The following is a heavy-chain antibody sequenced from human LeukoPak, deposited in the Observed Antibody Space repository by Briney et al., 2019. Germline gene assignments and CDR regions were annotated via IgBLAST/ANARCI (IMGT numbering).Heavy chain of an antibody. CDR3: AKAINDQWELDGFDI. D-gene: IGHD1-26*01. V-gene: IGHV3-48*02. CDR2: ISSTSSTI. CDR1: GFTFSSYS. Sequence: PGGSLRLSCGASGFTFSSYSMNWVRQAPGKGLEWVTYISSTSSTIHYADSVKGRFTISRDNAKNSLYLQMNSLRDEDTAVYYCAKAINDQWELDGFDIWGQGTMVTVSS. J-gene: IGHJ3*02.